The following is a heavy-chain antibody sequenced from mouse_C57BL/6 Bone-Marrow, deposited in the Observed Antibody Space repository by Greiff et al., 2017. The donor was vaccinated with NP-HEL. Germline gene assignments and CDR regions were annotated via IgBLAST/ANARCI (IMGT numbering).Heavy chain of an antibody. CDR2: IYPGSGST. V-gene: IGHV1-55*01. D-gene: IGHD3-2*02. Sequence: VQLQQPGAELVKPGASVKMSCKASGYTFTSYWITWVKQRPGQGLEWIGDIYPGSGSTNYNEKFKSKATLTVDTSSSTAYMQLSSLASEDSAVYYCARWGSSVLYYAMDDWGQGTSVTVSS. CDR1: GYTFTSYW. CDR3: ARWGSSVLYYAMDD. J-gene: IGHJ4*01.